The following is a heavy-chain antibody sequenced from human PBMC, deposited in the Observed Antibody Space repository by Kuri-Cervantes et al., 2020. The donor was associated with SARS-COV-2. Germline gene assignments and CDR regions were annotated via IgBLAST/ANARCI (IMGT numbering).Heavy chain of an antibody. V-gene: IGHV4-59*01. D-gene: IGHD3-3*01. J-gene: IGHJ4*02. CDR2: IYYSGST. Sequence: SETLSLTCTVSGGSISSYYWSWIRQPPGKGLEWIGYIYYSGSTNYNPSLKSRVTISVDTSKNQFSLKLSSVTAADTAVYYCARGSNYDFWSGYSTFDYWGQGTRVTVSS. CDR1: GGSISSYY. CDR3: ARGSNYDFWSGYSTFDY.